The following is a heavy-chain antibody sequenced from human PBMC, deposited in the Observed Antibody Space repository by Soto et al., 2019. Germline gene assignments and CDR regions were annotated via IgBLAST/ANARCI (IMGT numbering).Heavy chain of an antibody. V-gene: IGHV1-69*06. D-gene: IGHD6-13*01. Sequence: QVQLVQSGAEAKKPGSSVKVSCKTSGGTFSSYAISWVRQAPGQGLEWMGGIVPLFRTTNYAQKFQGRVTITADTSTYTVYREVSGLRSGDTAVYYCARGGYSSTWSNLLDRSGLDGWGQGTTVTVSS. CDR1: GGTFSSYA. CDR2: IVPLFRTT. CDR3: ARGGYSSTWSNLLDRSGLDG. J-gene: IGHJ6*02.